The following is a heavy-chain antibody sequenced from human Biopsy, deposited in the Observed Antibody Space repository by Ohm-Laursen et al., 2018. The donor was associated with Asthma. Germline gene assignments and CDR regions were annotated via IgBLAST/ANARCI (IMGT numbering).Heavy chain of an antibody. D-gene: IGHD2-2*01. V-gene: IGHV4-34*01. CDR2: INHSGST. J-gene: IGHJ5*02. CDR3: ARAGQCSSTSCYNPGWFDP. CDR1: GGSFSGYY. Sequence: SETLSLTCAVYGGSFSGYYWSWIRQPPGKGLEWIGEINHSGSTNYNPSLKSRVITSVDTSKNQFSLKLSSVTAADTAVYYCARAGQCSSTSCYNPGWFDPWGQGTLVTVSS.